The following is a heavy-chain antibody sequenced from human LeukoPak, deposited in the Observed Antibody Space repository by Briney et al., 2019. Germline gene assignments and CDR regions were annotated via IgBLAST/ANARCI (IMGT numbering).Heavy chain of an antibody. CDR2: IYYSGST. J-gene: IGHJ4*02. CDR1: GGSISSYY. V-gene: IGHV4-59*12. CDR3: ARDDFWSGYLFDY. Sequence: KTSETLSLTCTVSGGSISSYYWSWIRQPPGKGLEWIGYIYYSGSTNYNPSLKSRVTISVDTSKNQFSLKLSSVTAADTAVYYCARDDFWSGYLFDYWGQGTLVTVSS. D-gene: IGHD3-3*01.